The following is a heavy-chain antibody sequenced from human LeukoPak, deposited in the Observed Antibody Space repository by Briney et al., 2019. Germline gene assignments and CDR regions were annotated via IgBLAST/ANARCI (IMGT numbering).Heavy chain of an antibody. CDR2: INPNSGGT. CDR1: GYTFTGYF. CDR3: AGSYSYDGSGYYGAK. V-gene: IGHV1-2*02. J-gene: IGHJ4*02. D-gene: IGHD3-22*01. Sequence: GASVKVSCKASGYTFTGYFMRWVRQAPGQGLEWMGWINPNSGGTNYAQKFQGRVTMTRDTSISTAYMEVSSLRSDDTAVYYCAGSYSYDGSGYYGAKWGQGTLVTVSS.